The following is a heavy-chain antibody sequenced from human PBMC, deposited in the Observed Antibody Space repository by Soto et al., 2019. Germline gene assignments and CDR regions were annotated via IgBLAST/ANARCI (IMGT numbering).Heavy chain of an antibody. CDR3: ARERSAAGAGWFDP. D-gene: IGHD6-13*01. CDR2: MNPNSGNT. V-gene: IGHV1-8*01. Sequence: QVQLVQSGAEVKKPGASVKVSCKASGYTFISYDINWVRQATGQGLEWMGWMNPNSGNTDYAQKFQGRVTMTRNTSISTAYMELSSLRSEDTAVYYCARERSAAGAGWFDPWGQGTLVTVSS. J-gene: IGHJ5*02. CDR1: GYTFISYD.